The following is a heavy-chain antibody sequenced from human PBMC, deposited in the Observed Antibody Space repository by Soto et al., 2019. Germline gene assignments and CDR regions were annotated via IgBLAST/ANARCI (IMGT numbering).Heavy chain of an antibody. CDR1: GGSISFYH. D-gene: IGHD2-15*01. CDR3: ARDWLGCSGDSCHPGSPGYYYGMDV. CDR2: IYYSGST. Sequence: SETLSLTCTVSGGSISFYHWSWIRQPPGKGLEWIGYIYYSGSTNYNPSLKSRVTISADTSKNQFSLRLTSVTAADTAVYYCARDWLGCSGDSCHPGSPGYYYGMDVWGQGTTVTVSS. V-gene: IGHV4-59*12. J-gene: IGHJ6*02.